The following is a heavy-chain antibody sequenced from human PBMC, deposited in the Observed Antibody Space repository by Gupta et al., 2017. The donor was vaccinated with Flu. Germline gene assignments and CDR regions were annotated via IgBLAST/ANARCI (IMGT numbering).Heavy chain of an antibody. J-gene: IGHJ3*02. CDR3: ARDENGSDDDAFDI. CDR1: GGSISSGSYY. CDR2: IYTSGST. Sequence: QVQLQESGPGLVKPSQTLSLTCTVSGGSISSGSYYWSWIRQPAGKGLEWIGRIYTSGSTNYNPSLKSRVTISVDTSKNQFSLKLSSVTAADTAVYYCARDENGSDDDAFDIWGQGTMVTVSS. V-gene: IGHV4-61*02. D-gene: IGHD2-2*03.